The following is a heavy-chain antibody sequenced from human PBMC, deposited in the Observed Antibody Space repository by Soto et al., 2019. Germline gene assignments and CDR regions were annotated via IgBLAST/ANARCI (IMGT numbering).Heavy chain of an antibody. CDR3: ARGDDFDYYYGVDV. CDR1: GGTFSSHA. D-gene: IGHD3-16*01. CDR2: ITPIFGTA. J-gene: IGHJ6*02. V-gene: IGHV1-69*06. Sequence: SVKVSCKASGGTFSSHAISWVRQAPGQGLEWMGGITPIFGTANYAQKFQGRVTISADKFTATAYMELSSLTSEDTAVYYCARGDDFDYYYGVDVRGQGTTVTVSS.